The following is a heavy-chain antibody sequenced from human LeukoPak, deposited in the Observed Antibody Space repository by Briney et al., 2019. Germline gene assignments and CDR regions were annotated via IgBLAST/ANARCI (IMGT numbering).Heavy chain of an antibody. V-gene: IGHV1-69*13. Sequence: GASVKVSCKASGGTFSRYAISWVRQAPGQGLEWMGGIIPMFGIANYAQKFQGRVTITADESTSTAYMELSSLRSEDTAVYYCARVPRYDSSGYYLLYWGQGTLVTASS. CDR3: ARVPRYDSSGYYLLY. CDR2: IIPMFGIA. CDR1: GGTFSRYA. J-gene: IGHJ4*02. D-gene: IGHD3-22*01.